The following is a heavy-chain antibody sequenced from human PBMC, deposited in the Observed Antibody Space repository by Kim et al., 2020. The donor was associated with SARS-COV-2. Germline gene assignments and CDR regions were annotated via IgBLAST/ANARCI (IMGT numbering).Heavy chain of an antibody. Sequence: GGSLRLSCAASGFTFSDSSMCWGRQASGKGLEWVGRIRRKGNSYSTDYAASAKGRFTISRDDSKNTAYLQMNSLKTEDTAVYYCMRGHPYTDTYWDAYDIWGLGTTVTVSS. CDR3: MRGHPYTDTYWDAYDI. CDR1: GFTFSDSS. V-gene: IGHV3-73*01. D-gene: IGHD2-8*02. CDR2: IRRKGNSYST. J-gene: IGHJ3*02.